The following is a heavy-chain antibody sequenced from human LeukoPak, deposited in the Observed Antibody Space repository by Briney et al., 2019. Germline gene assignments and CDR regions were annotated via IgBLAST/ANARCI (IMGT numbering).Heavy chain of an antibody. V-gene: IGHV3-9*01. CDR1: GFTFDDYA. D-gene: IGHD1-26*01. CDR3: AKAYGIVGARYYYYYGMDV. CDR2: ISWNSGSI. J-gene: IGHJ6*02. Sequence: SLRLSCAASGFTFDDYAMHWVRQAPGKGLEWVSGISWNSGSIGYADSVKGRFTISRDNAKNSLYLQMNSLRAEDTALYYCAKAYGIVGARYYYYYGMDVWGQGTTVTVSS.